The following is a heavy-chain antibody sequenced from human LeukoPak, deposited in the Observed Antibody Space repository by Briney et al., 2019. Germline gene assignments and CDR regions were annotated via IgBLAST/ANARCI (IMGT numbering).Heavy chain of an antibody. Sequence: PSETLSLTCTVSGGSISSSSYYWGWIRQPPGKGLEWIGSIYYSGSTYYNPSLKSRVTISVDTSKNQFSLKLSSVTAADTAVYYCARGPRITIFGVVNFWGQGTLVTVSS. CDR2: IYYSGST. CDR3: ARGPRITIFGVVNF. V-gene: IGHV4-39*07. D-gene: IGHD3-3*01. CDR1: GGSISSSSYY. J-gene: IGHJ4*02.